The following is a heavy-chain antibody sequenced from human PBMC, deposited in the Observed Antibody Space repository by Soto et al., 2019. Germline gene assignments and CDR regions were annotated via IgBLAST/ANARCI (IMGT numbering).Heavy chain of an antibody. CDR2: INYRGSI. CDR1: GGSFSGYY. D-gene: IGHD3-9*01. CDR3: ARESHDILTGPPWVWYFDL. V-gene: IGHV4-34*01. J-gene: IGHJ2*01. Sequence: QVQLQQWGAGPLRPLETLSLTCGVSGGSFSGYYWAWIRQSPGKGLEWIGEINYRGSINYNPSLNRRASITVDTSKNHYSPNLRSVTAAETAVYYCARESHDILTGPPWVWYFDLWGRCTLVTVSS.